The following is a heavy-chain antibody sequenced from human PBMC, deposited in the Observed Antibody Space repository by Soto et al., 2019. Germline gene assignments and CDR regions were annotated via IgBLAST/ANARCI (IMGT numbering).Heavy chain of an antibody. Sequence: PGGSLRLSCAASGFTFRSSAMRWVRQAPGKGLEWVTAITGSGGSTYYTDCVKGRLTISRDNFKNTLYLQMNSLRAEDTAVSSCAKDLAADYGMDVCGQGTTVPVSS. D-gene: IGHD2-15*01. CDR3: AKDLAADYGMDV. CDR2: ITGSGGST. CDR1: GFTFRSSA. V-gene: IGHV3-23*01. J-gene: IGHJ6*02.